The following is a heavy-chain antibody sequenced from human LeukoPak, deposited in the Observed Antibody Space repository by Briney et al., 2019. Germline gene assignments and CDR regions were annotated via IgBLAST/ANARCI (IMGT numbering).Heavy chain of an antibody. D-gene: IGHD2-21*02. CDR3: ARDRAVTAIFSDY. CDR2: ISAYNGDT. J-gene: IGHJ4*02. Sequence: ASVKVSCKASGYTFTSYGISWVRQAPGQGLEWMGWISAYNGDTNYAQKLQGRVTMATDTSTNTAYMELRSLRFDDTAVYYCARDRAVTAIFSDYWGRGTLVTVSS. CDR1: GYTFTSYG. V-gene: IGHV1-18*01.